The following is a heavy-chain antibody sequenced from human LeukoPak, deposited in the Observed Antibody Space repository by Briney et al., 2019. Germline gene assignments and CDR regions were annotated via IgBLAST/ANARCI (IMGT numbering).Heavy chain of an antibody. Sequence: ASVKVSLKSSVYTFTCYYMHWVRQAPGQGLEWMGWINPNSGGTNYAQKFQGRVTMTSHTAISTAYMEQRKLRSADTAVYYCARGSSGWYVYFDYWGQGTLVTVSS. CDR3: ARGSSGWYVYFDY. V-gene: IGHV1-2*02. J-gene: IGHJ4*02. CDR2: INPNSGGT. CDR1: VYTFTCYY. D-gene: IGHD6-19*01.